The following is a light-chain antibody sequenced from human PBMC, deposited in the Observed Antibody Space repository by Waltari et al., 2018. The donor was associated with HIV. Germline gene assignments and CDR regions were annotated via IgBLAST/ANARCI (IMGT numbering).Light chain of an antibody. CDR2: QNS. CDR3: QAWDSSSAVV. CDR1: KLGDPY. V-gene: IGLV3-1*01. J-gene: IGLJ2*01. Sequence: SYELTQPPSVSVSPGQTASIPCPGEKLGDPYASWYQQKPGQSPVLVIYQNSKRPSGIPERFSGSNSGDTATLTISGTQAVDEADYYCQAWDSSSAVVFGGGTKLTVL.